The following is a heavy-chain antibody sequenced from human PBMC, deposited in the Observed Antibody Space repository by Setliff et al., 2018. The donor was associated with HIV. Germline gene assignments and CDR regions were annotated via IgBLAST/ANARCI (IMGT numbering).Heavy chain of an antibody. V-gene: IGHV4-4*02. J-gene: IGHJ3*02. CDR3: ARSSTMVRGVDAFDI. Sequence: SETLSLTCAVSGGSFSNSNWWNWVRQPAGKGLEWIGEIYHSGNTYYNPSLKSRVTISVDTSKTHFSLKVTSVTAADTAVYYCARSSTMVRGVDAFDIWGQGTMVTVSS. CDR2: IYHSGNT. D-gene: IGHD3-10*01. CDR1: GGSFSNSNW.